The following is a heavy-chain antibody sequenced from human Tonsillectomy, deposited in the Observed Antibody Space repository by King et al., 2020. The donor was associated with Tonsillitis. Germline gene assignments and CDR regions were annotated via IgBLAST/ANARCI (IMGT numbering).Heavy chain of an antibody. J-gene: IGHJ3*01. CDR1: YW. V-gene: IGHV3-7*03. CDR2: IKQDVSEE. CDR3: ARYADGNCYYDAFDL. Sequence: YWMNWVRQAPGRGLEWVATIKQDVSEEYYVDSVKGRFTISRDNAKNSLYLQINRLRAEDTALYYCARYADGNCYYDAFDLWGQGTMVTVTS. D-gene: IGHD2-21*01.